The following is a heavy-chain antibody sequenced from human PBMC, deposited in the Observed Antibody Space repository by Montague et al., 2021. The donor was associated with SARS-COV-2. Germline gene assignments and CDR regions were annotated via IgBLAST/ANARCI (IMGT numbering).Heavy chain of an antibody. CDR2: IFNSGST. Sequence: SETLSLTCTLSGGSISSYYCSWIRQPPGKGLEWIGYIFNSGSTNXNPSLKSRVTISVDTSKNQLSLRLRSVTAADTAVYYCVRVGVSNWYSFFDYWGQGTLVTVSS. J-gene: IGHJ4*02. CDR1: GGSISSYY. V-gene: IGHV4-59*01. CDR3: VRVGVSNWYSFFDY. D-gene: IGHD6-13*01.